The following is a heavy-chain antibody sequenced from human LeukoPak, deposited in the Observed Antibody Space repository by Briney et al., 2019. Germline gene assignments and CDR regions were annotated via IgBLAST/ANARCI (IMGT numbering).Heavy chain of an antibody. Sequence: SETLSLTCTVSGGSISSYYWSWIRQPAGKGLEWIGRIYTSGSTNYNPSLKSRVTMSVDTSKNQFSLKLSSVTAADTAVYYCARAYSSGWYGPYYYYYGMDVWGQGTLVTVSS. CDR2: IYTSGST. CDR3: ARAYSSGWYGPYYYYYGMDV. J-gene: IGHJ6*02. V-gene: IGHV4-4*07. D-gene: IGHD6-19*01. CDR1: GGSISSYY.